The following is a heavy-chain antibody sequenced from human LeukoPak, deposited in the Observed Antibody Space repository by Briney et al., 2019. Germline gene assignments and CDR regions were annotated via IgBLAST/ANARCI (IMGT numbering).Heavy chain of an antibody. V-gene: IGHV3-30-3*01. CDR3: ASQYRLIVVVVAATVSSDYGMDV. D-gene: IGHD2-15*01. CDR2: ISYDGSNK. J-gene: IGHJ6*02. Sequence: GGSLRLSCAASEFTFTSYWMSWVRQAPGKGLEWVAVISYDGSNKYYADSVKGRFTISRDNSKNTLYLQMNSLRAEDTAVYYCASQYRLIVVVVAATVSSDYGMDVWGQGTTVTVSS. CDR1: EFTFTSYW.